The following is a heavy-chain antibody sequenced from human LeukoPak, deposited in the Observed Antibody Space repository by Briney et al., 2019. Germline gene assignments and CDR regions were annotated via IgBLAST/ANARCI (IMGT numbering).Heavy chain of an antibody. D-gene: IGHD4-17*01. CDR1: GFTFSSYA. CDR3: ARADDDYGAFDY. J-gene: IGHJ4*02. CDR2: ISYDGSNK. V-gene: IGHV3-30-3*01. Sequence: GRSLRLSCAASGFTFSSYAMHWVRQAPGKGLEWVAVISYDGSNKYYADSVKGRFTISRDNCKNTLYLQMNSLRAEDTAVYYCARADDDYGAFDYWGQGTLVTVS.